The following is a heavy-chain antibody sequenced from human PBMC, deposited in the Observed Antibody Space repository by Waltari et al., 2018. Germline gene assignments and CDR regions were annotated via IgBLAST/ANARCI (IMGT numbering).Heavy chain of an antibody. Sequence: EVQLVASGRGLVKPGGSLRPSLPASGSTRISYSLNWVRQAPGKGLEWVSSISSSSSYIYYADSVKGRFTISRDNAKNSLYLQMNSLRAEDTAVYYCASGRYSYGYGWFDPWGQGTLVTVSS. CDR3: ASGRYSYGYGWFDP. D-gene: IGHD5-18*01. CDR2: ISSSSSYI. CDR1: GSTRISYS. V-gene: IGHV3-21*01. J-gene: IGHJ5*02.